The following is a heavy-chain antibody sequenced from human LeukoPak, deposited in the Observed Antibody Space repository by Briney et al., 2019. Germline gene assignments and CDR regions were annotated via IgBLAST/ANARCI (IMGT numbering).Heavy chain of an antibody. V-gene: IGHV1-2*02. CDR3: ARAAMVRGVIPTAENWFDP. J-gene: IGHJ5*02. Sequence: VASVKVSCKASGYTFTGYYMHWVRQAPGQGLEWMGWINPNSGGTNYAQKFQGRVTMTRDTSISTAYMELSRLRSDDTAVYYCARAAMVRGVIPTAENWFDPWGQGTLVTVSS. CDR1: GYTFTGYY. D-gene: IGHD3-10*01. CDR2: INPNSGGT.